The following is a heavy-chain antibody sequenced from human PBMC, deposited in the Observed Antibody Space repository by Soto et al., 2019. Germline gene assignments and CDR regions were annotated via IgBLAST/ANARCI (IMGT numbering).Heavy chain of an antibody. J-gene: IGHJ6*02. CDR2: ISAYNGNT. V-gene: IGHV1-18*01. Sequence: GASVKVSCKASGYTFTSYCISWVRQAPGQGLEWMGWISAYNGNTNYAQKLQGRVTMTTDTSTSTAYMELRSLRSDDTAVYYCARGVPTSSWYTYYGMDVWGQGTTVTVSS. CDR1: GYTFTSYC. CDR3: ARGVPTSSWYTYYGMDV. D-gene: IGHD6-13*01.